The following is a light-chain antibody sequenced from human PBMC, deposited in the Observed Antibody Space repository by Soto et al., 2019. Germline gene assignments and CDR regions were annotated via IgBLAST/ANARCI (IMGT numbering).Light chain of an antibody. CDR3: QQYGNLPLT. CDR2: GAS. CDR1: QGISHY. V-gene: IGKV1-17*03. J-gene: IGKJ4*01. Sequence: DIQITHPPSAMSATVGDRVTITFRASQGISHYLAWFQQRPGQVPKRLIYGASTLHSGVPSRFSGSGSGTDFTFTISSLQPEDIATYYCQQYGNLPLTFGGGTKVDIK.